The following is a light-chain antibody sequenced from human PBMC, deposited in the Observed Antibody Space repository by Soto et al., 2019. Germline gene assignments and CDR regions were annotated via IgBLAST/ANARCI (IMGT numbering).Light chain of an antibody. CDR3: QQRSNWPIT. V-gene: IGKV3-11*01. CDR2: DAS. CDR1: QSVSSY. J-gene: IGKJ5*01. Sequence: EIVLTQSPATLSLSPGEGATLACRASQSVSSYLAWYQQKPGQAPRRLIYDASNRATGIPARFSGSGSGTDFTLTISSLEPEDFAVYYCQQRSNWPITFGQGTRLEIK.